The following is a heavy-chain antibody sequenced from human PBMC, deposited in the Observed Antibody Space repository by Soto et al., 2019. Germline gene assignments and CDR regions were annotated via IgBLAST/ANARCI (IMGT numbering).Heavy chain of an antibody. CDR1: GFTFSSYG. D-gene: IGHD3-22*01. CDR3: ARDYDSSGYPRYYFDY. Sequence: GGSLRLSCAASGFTFSSYGMHWVRQAPGKGLEWVAVIWYDGSNKYYADSVKGRFTISRDNSKNALYLQMNSLRAEDTAVYYCARDYDSSGYPRYYFDYWGQGTLVTVSS. J-gene: IGHJ4*02. V-gene: IGHV3-33*01. CDR2: IWYDGSNK.